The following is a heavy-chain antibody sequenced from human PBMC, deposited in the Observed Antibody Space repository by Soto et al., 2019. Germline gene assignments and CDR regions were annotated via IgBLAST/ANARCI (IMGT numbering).Heavy chain of an antibody. Sequence: SLRLSCAASGFTFSSYAMSWVRQAPGKGLEWVSAISGSGGSTYYADSVKGRFTISRDNSKNTLYLQMNSLRAEDTAVYYCAKVESYSSSWYGGFIDYWGQGTLVTVSS. V-gene: IGHV3-23*01. CDR1: GFTFSSYA. J-gene: IGHJ4*02. CDR2: ISGSGGST. CDR3: AKVESYSSSWYGGFIDY. D-gene: IGHD6-13*01.